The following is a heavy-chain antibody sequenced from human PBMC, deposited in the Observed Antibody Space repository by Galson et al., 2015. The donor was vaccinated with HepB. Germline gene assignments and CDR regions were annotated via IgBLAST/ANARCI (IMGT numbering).Heavy chain of an antibody. CDR3: AKDGPTYSGSYYGWYFDL. V-gene: IGHV3-30*18. CDR1: GFSFSGYG. CDR2: TSYDGSNK. J-gene: IGHJ2*01. D-gene: IGHD1-26*01. Sequence: SLRLSCAASGFSFSGYGMHWVRQAPGKGLEWVAVTSYDGSNKNYADSVKGRFTVSRDNSKNTLYLQMNSLRAEDTAVYYCAKDGPTYSGSYYGWYFDLWGRGTLVTVSS.